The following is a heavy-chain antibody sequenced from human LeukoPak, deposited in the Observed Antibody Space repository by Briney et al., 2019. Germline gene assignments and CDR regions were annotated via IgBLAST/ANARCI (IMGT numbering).Heavy chain of an antibody. CDR1: GSTFSSYA. Sequence: PGGSLRLSCAASGSTFSSYAMNWVRQAPGKGLEWVSYIRSSGRTIYYADSVKGRFTICRDNANTSLYLQMTNLRAEDTAVYYCASTLRGHCSSTSCYVDAFDIWGQGTMVTVS. J-gene: IGHJ3*02. CDR3: ASTLRGHCSSTSCYVDAFDI. CDR2: IRSSGRTI. V-gene: IGHV3-48*01. D-gene: IGHD2-2*01.